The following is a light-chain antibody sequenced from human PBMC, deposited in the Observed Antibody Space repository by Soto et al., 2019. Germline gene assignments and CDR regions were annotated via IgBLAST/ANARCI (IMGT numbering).Light chain of an antibody. V-gene: IGLV1-40*01. J-gene: IGLJ3*02. CDR1: DSNIGAGYD. CDR2: DDT. Sequence: QSVLTQPPSVSGAPGQRVTISCSGSDSNIGAGYDVHWYQQIPGTAPKLLIYDDTKRPSGVPDRFSASKSGTSASLAITGLQGKDEADYHCLSYDSSLSGSWVFGGGTKLTVL. CDR3: LSYDSSLSGSWV.